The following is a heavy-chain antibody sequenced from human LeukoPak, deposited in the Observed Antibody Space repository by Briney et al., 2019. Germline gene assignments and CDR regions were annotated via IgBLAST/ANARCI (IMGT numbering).Heavy chain of an antibody. V-gene: IGHV4-39*07. CDR1: GGSISSSSYY. D-gene: IGHD5-24*01. J-gene: IGHJ3*02. CDR2: IYYSGST. CDR3: ARVLFGMTTTSHAFDI. Sequence: SETLSLTCTVSGGSISSSSYYWGWIRQPPGKGLEWIGSIYYSGSTYYNPSLKSRVTISVDTSKNQFSLKLSSVTAADTAVYYCARVLFGMTTTSHAFDIWGQGTMVTVSS.